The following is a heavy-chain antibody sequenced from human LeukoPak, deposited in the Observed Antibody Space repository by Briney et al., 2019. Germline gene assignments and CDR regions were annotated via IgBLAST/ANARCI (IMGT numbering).Heavy chain of an antibody. D-gene: IGHD2-15*01. CDR2: IKQDGSET. Sequence: GGSLRRSCAASGFAFSNYWMNWARQAPGKGLEWVANIKQDGSETNYVDSVKGRFTISRDNAKNSLYLQMNSLRAEDTALYYCGSTNSFSYWGRGTLVTVSS. CDR1: GFAFSNYW. CDR3: GSTNSFSY. J-gene: IGHJ4*02. V-gene: IGHV3-7*01.